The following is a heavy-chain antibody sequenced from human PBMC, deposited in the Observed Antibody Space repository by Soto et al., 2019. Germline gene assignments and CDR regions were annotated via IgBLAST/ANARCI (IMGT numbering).Heavy chain of an antibody. J-gene: IGHJ3*02. CDR1: GFTFSSYA. D-gene: IGHD2-8*01. CDR3: ATEDGPSGVYDAFVI. CDR2: ISGSGGST. V-gene: IGHV3-23*01. Sequence: GGSLRLSCAACGFTFSSYAMSWVRQAPGKGLEWVSAISGSGGSTYYADSVKGRFTISRDNSKNTLYLQMNSLRAEDTAAYYCATEDGPSGVYDAFVIWRQGTLLTVS.